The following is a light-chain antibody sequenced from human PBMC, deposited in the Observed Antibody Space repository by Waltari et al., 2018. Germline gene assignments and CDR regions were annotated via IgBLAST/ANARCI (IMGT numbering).Light chain of an antibody. CDR1: QFIGTY. V-gene: IGKV1-39*01. Sequence: DIQMTQPPSSLPASIGGRVTITCRANQFIGTYLNWYQQKPGRAPKLLIYGASSLQSWVPPRFRGSGSGTEFSLIISNLQPEDFATYYCQQSFSSPMCTFGQGTRLEI. J-gene: IGKJ2*02. CDR2: GAS. CDR3: QQSFSSPMCT.